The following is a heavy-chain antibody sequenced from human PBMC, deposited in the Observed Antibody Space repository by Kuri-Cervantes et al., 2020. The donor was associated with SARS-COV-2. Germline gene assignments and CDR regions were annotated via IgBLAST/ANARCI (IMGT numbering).Heavy chain of an antibody. D-gene: IGHD3-10*01. V-gene: IGHV3-23*01. CDR2: ISGSGGST. CDR1: GFTFSSYA. CDR3: ASGRGDYYGDFYGMDV. J-gene: IGHJ6*02. Sequence: GESLKISCAASGFTFSSYAMSWVRQAPGKGLEWVSAISGSGGSTYYADSVKGRFTISRDNAKNTLYLQMNSLRAEDTAVYYCASGRGDYYGDFYGMDVWGQGTTVTVSS.